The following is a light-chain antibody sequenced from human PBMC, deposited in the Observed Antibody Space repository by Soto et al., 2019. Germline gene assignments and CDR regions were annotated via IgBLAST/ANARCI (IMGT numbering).Light chain of an antibody. V-gene: IGLV2-14*01. Sequence: QSALTQPASVSGSPEQSITISCTGTSSDVGGYNYVSWYQQHPGKAPKLMIHEVSNRPSGVSNRFSGSKSGNTASLTISGLQAEDEADYYCSSFSSSTTLYVFGTGTKVTVL. CDR2: EVS. CDR3: SSFSSSTTLYV. CDR1: SSDVGGYNY. J-gene: IGLJ1*01.